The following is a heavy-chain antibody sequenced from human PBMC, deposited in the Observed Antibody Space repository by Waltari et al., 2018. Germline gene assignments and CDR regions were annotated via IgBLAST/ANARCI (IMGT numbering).Heavy chain of an antibody. CDR3: ARALPLVSGSFDL. CDR2: IYHSGST. CDR1: GGSISSGGYS. D-gene: IGHD3-10*01. Sequence: QLQLQESGSGLVKPSQTLSLTCAVSGGSISSGGYSWSWIRQPPGKGLEWIGYIYHSGSTYYNPALKRRVTISVDRSKNQFSLKLSSVTAADTAVYYCARALPLVSGSFDLWGRGTLVTVSS. J-gene: IGHJ2*01. V-gene: IGHV4-30-2*01.